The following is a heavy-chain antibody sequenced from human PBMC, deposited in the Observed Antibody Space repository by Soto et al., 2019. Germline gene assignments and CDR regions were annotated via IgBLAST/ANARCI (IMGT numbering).Heavy chain of an antibody. Sequence: GGSLRLSCAASGFTFSSYSMNWVRQAPGKGLEWVSSISSSSSYIYYADSVKGRFTISRDNAKNSLYLQMNSLRAEDTAVYYCAGEDPYCGGDCTQNRLGDGDAFDIWGQGTMVTVSS. V-gene: IGHV3-21*01. CDR2: ISSSSSYI. D-gene: IGHD2-21*02. CDR3: AGEDPYCGGDCTQNRLGDGDAFDI. CDR1: GFTFSSYS. J-gene: IGHJ3*02.